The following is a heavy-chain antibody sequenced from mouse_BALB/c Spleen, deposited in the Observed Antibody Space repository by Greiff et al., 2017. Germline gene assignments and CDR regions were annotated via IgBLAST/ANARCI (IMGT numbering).Heavy chain of an antibody. CDR2: IWAGGST. CDR1: GFSLTSYG. CDR3: ARVGNYYGYGAMDY. J-gene: IGHJ4*01. V-gene: IGHV2-9*02. D-gene: IGHD1-2*01. Sequence: VQLVESGPGLVAPSQSLSISCTVSGFSLTSYGVHWVRQPPGKGLEWLGVIWAGGSTNYNSALMSRLSISKDNSKSQVFLKMHSLQTDDTAIDYCARVGNYYGYGAMDYWGQGTSVTVSS.